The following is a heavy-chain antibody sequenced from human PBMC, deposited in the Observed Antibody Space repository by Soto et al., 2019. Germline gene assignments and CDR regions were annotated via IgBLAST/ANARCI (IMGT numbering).Heavy chain of an antibody. Sequence: ASVKVFCKASGYTFTSYAMHWVRQAPGQRLEWMGWINAGNGNTKYSQKFQGRVTITRDTSASTAYMELSSLRSEDTAVYYCARAQAAVADHFDYWGQGTLVTVSS. D-gene: IGHD6-19*01. CDR3: ARAQAAVADHFDY. J-gene: IGHJ4*02. V-gene: IGHV1-3*01. CDR2: INAGNGNT. CDR1: GYTFTSYA.